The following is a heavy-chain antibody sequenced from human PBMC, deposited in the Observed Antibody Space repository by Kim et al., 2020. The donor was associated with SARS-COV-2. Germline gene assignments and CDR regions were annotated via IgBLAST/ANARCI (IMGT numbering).Heavy chain of an antibody. J-gene: IGHJ3*02. CDR3: AREPKHGLVGMVRGDNDAFDI. V-gene: IGHV3-74*01. D-gene: IGHD3-10*01. CDR1: GFTFSSYW. Sequence: GGSLRLSCAASGFTFSSYWMHWVRQAPGKGLVWVSRINRDGSSTSYADSVKGRFTISRDNAKNTLYLQMNSLRAEDTAVYYCAREPKHGLVGMVRGDNDAFDIWGQGTLVTVSS. CDR2: INRDGSST.